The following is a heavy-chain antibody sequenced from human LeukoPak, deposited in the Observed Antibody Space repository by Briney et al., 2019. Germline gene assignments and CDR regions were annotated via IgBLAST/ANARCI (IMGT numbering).Heavy chain of an antibody. CDR3: ARGVTMVRGHFDY. CDR2: IIPIFGTA. CDR1: RGTFSSYA. Sequence: SVKVSCKASRGTFSSYAISWVRQAPGQGLEWMGGIIPIFGTANYAQKFQGRVAITADESTSTAYMELSSLRSEDTAVYYCARGVTMVRGHFDYWGQGTLVTVSS. J-gene: IGHJ4*02. V-gene: IGHV1-69*13. D-gene: IGHD3-10*01.